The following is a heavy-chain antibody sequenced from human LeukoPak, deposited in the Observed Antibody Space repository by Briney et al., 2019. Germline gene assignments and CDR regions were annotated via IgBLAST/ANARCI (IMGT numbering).Heavy chain of an antibody. D-gene: IGHD1-1*01. Sequence: GGSLRLSCAASGFTFSSYAMSWVRQAPGKGLEWVSAISGSGGSTYYTDSVKGRFTISRDNSKNTLYLQMNSLRAEDTAVYYCAKSNPLQPYYYGMDVWGQGTTVTVSS. CDR1: GFTFSSYA. CDR3: AKSNPLQPYYYGMDV. V-gene: IGHV3-23*01. J-gene: IGHJ6*02. CDR2: ISGSGGST.